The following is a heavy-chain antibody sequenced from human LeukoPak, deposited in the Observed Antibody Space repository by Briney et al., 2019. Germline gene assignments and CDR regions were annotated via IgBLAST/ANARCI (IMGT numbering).Heavy chain of an antibody. Sequence: TGGSLRLSCSASGFTFRSLAMHWVRQAPGKGLEYVSAISSNGGRTYYADSVKGRLTISRDNSKNTLYLQMSSLRPEDTAVYYCVNQISGWVYWGQGTLVTVSS. D-gene: IGHD6-19*01. CDR3: VNQISGWVY. CDR2: ISSNGGRT. J-gene: IGHJ4*02. CDR1: GFTFRSLA. V-gene: IGHV3-64D*06.